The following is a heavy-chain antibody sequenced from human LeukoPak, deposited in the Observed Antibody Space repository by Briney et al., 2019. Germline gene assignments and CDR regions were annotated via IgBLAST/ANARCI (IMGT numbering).Heavy chain of an antibody. J-gene: IGHJ4*02. Sequence: PGGSLRLSCAASGFTLSSYAMSWVRQAPGKGLEWVSAISGSGGSTYYADSVKGRFTISRDNSKNTLYLQMNSLRAEDTAVYYCAKVMDSSSSAGDYWGQGTLVTVSS. CDR3: AKVMDSSSSAGDY. CDR2: ISGSGGST. D-gene: IGHD6-6*01. V-gene: IGHV3-23*01. CDR1: GFTLSSYA.